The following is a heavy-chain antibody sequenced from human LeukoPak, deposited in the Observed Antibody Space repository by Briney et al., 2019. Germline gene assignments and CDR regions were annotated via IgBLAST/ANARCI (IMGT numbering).Heavy chain of an antibody. J-gene: IGHJ4*02. CDR1: GYTFIRHR. V-gene: IGHV1-18*01. D-gene: IGHD1-26*01. Sequence: ASVKVSCKASGYTFIRHRISWVRQAPGQGLEWMGWISAYSGNTKYAQKLQGRVTMTTDTSTSTAYMELRSLRCDDTAVYYCARDQGSYSAFDYWGQGTLVTVSS. CDR2: ISAYSGNT. CDR3: ARDQGSYSAFDY.